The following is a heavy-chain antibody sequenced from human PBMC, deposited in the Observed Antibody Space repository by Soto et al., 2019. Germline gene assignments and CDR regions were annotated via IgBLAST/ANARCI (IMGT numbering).Heavy chain of an antibody. CDR3: ARAKEGDYYGSGSYYSFDY. CDR2: IYYSGST. J-gene: IGHJ4*02. CDR1: GGSISSGGYY. V-gene: IGHV4-31*03. D-gene: IGHD3-10*01. Sequence: QVQLQESGPGLVKPSQTLSLTCTVSGGSISSGGYYWSWIRQHPGKGLEWIGYIYYSGSTYYNPSLQSRVTISVDTSKNQFSLKLSSVTSADTAVYYCARAKEGDYYGSGSYYSFDYWGQGTLVTVSS.